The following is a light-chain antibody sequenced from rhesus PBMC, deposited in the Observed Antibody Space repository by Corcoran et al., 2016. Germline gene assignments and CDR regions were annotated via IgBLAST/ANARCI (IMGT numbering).Light chain of an antibody. J-gene: IGKJ1*01. CDR3: QQSDDLWT. Sequence: EIVVTQSPATLSLSPGERATLSCRASQSVGTSLAWYQQKPGQAPRLLIYAASRRAIGLPDRFRGSGSGTAFSLTSISLEPEDVGIYYCQQSDDLWTFGQGTKVEIK. V-gene: IGKV3-24*04. CDR1: QSVGTS. CDR2: AAS.